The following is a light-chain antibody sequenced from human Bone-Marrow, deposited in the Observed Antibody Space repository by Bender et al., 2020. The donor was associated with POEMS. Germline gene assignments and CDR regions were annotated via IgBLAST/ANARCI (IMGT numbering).Light chain of an antibody. CDR2: QDN. Sequence: SYELIQPPAVSVSPGQTAIITCSGDSLGDKFVCWYHQKPGQSPLLVIYQDNQRPPGIPERFSGSNSGNTATLTVSGTQAVDEADYYCQVWDTTTVLFGGGTKLTVL. J-gene: IGLJ2*01. CDR3: QVWDTTTVL. CDR1: SLGDKF. V-gene: IGLV3-1*01.